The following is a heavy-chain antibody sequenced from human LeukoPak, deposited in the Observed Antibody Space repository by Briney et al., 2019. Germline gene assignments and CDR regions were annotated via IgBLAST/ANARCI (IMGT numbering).Heavy chain of an antibody. D-gene: IGHD4-17*01. CDR1: GFTFSSCA. Sequence: GGSLRLSCAASGFTFSSCAMSWVRQAPGKGLEWVSAISGSGGSTYYADSVKGRFTISRDNSKNTLYLQMNSLRAEDTAVYYCAKDPSMTTVTTSAFDIWGQGTMVTVSS. CDR2: ISGSGGST. V-gene: IGHV3-23*01. CDR3: AKDPSMTTVTTSAFDI. J-gene: IGHJ3*02.